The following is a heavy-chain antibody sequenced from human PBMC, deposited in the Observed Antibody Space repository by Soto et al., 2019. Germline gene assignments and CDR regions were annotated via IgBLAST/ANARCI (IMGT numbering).Heavy chain of an antibody. D-gene: IGHD5-12*01. CDR2: INPSGGST. Sequence: ASVKVSCKASGYTFTSYYIHWVRQAPGQGLERVGLINPSGGSTTYAPKFQGRVTMTRDTSTSTVYMELNSLRSEDTAVYFCARDAQIGHGYSVYHTYWG. J-gene: IGHJ4*01. V-gene: IGHV1-46*01. CDR1: GYTFTSYY. CDR3: ARDAQIGHGYSVYHTY.